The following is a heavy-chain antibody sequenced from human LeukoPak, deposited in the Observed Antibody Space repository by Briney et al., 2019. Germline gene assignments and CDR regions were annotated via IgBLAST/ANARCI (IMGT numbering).Heavy chain of an antibody. CDR3: ASPGGNYALLGFGY. V-gene: IGHV3-74*01. CDR2: IDSDGSST. Sequence: GGSLRLSCAASGFTFSSYWMHWVRRAPGKGLVWVSRIDSDGSSTSYSDSVKGRFTISRDNAKNTLYLQMNSLRAEDTAVYYCASPGGNYALLGFGYWGQGTLVTVSS. D-gene: IGHD4-11*01. CDR1: GFTFSSYW. J-gene: IGHJ4*02.